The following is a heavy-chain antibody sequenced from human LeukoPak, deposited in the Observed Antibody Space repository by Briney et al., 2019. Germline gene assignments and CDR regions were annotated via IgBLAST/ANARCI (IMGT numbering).Heavy chain of an antibody. CDR2: ISGSGGST. V-gene: IGHV3-23*01. D-gene: IGHD4-23*01. Sequence: GGSLRLSCAASGFTFSSYAMIWVRQAPGKGLEWVSAISGSGGSTYYADSVKGRFTISRDNSKNTLYLQMNSLRAEDTAVYYCAKLTPGGSSEGFDYWGQGTLVTVSP. J-gene: IGHJ4*02. CDR1: GFTFSSYA. CDR3: AKLTPGGSSEGFDY.